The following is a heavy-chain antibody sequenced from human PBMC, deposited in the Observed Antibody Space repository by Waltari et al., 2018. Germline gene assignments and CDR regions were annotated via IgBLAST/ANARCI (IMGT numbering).Heavy chain of an antibody. CDR2: IYHSGST. J-gene: IGHJ6*04. Sequence: QVQLQESGPGLVKPSETLSLTCAVSGYSISSGYSWGWIRQPPGKGLEWIGSIYHSGSTYYNPSLKSRVTISVDTSKNQFSLKLSSVTAADTAVYYCARERDSSALDVWGKGTTVTVSS. CDR1: GYSISSGYS. CDR3: ARERDSSALDV. V-gene: IGHV4-38-2*02. D-gene: IGHD6-19*01.